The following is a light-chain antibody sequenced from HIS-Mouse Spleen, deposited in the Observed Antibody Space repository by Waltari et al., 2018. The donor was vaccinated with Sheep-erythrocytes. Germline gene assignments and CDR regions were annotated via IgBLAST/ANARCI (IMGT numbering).Light chain of an antibody. V-gene: IGKV4-1*01. CDR2: WAS. J-gene: IGKJ4*01. CDR3: QQYYSTPLT. CDR1: QRVLYSSNTKNY. Sequence: DIVMTQSPDSLAVSLGERATINCKSSQRVLYSSNTKNYLAWYQQKPGQPPKLLIYWASTRESGVPDRFSGSGSGTDFTLTISSLQAEDVAVYYCQQYYSTPLTFGGGTK.